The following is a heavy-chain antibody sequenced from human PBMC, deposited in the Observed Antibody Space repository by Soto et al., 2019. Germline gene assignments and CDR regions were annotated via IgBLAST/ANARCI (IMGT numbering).Heavy chain of an antibody. Sequence: ASVKVSCKASGYTFTSYYMHWVRQAPGQGLEWMGIINPSGGSTSYAQKFQGRVTMTRDASTSTVYMELSSLRSEDTAVYYCARDSVFGVVTLPVVGMDVWGQGTTVTVSS. CDR1: GYTFTSYY. D-gene: IGHD3-3*01. V-gene: IGHV1-46*01. CDR2: INPSGGST. CDR3: ARDSVFGVVTLPVVGMDV. J-gene: IGHJ6*02.